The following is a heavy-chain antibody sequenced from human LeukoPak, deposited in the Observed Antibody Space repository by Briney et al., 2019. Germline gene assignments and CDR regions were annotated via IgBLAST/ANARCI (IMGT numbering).Heavy chain of an antibody. V-gene: IGHV4-34*01. Sequence: SETLSLTCAVYGGSFNGYYWSWIRQPPGKGLEWIGEINHSGSTNYNPSLKSRVTISVDTSKNQFSLKLSSVTAADTAVYYCASGYYYRGDYWGQGTLVTVSS. CDR2: INHSGST. J-gene: IGHJ4*02. CDR1: GGSFNGYY. CDR3: ASGYYYRGDY. D-gene: IGHD3-22*01.